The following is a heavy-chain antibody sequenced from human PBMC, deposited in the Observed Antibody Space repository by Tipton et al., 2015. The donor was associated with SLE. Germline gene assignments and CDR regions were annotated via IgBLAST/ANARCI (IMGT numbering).Heavy chain of an antibody. J-gene: IGHJ6*04. Sequence: TLSLTCAVYGGSFSGYYWSWIRQPPGKGLEWIGYIYYSGSTYYNPSLKSRVTLSVDTSKNQFSLKLSSVTAADTAVYHCARGLLMDVWGKGTTVTVSS. CDR1: GGSFSGYY. V-gene: IGHV4-34*09. D-gene: IGHD3-10*01. CDR3: ARGLLMDV. CDR2: IYYSGST.